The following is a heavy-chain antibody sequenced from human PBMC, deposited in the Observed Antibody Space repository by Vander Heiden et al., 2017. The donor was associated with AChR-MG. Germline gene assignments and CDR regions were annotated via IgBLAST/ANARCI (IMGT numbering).Heavy chain of an antibody. V-gene: IGHV3-15*01. D-gene: IGHD1-1*01. CDR3: TTDLAGRVGY. CDR2: IKSKTDGGTT. J-gene: IGHJ4*02. CDR1: GFPFSNAW. Sequence: EVQLVESGGGWVKPGGSLRLSCAASGFPFSNAWVGWGSQAPGKGLEWVGRIKSKTDGGTTDYAAPVKGRFTISRDDSKNTLYLQMNSLKTEDTAVYYCTTDLAGRVGYWGQGTLVTVSS.